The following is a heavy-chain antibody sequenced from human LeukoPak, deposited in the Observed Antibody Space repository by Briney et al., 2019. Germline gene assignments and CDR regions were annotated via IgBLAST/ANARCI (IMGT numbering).Heavy chain of an antibody. J-gene: IGHJ3*02. Sequence: PSETLSLTCTVSGGSFSSDSYSWSWLRQPAGPGLKWISRIYTSASTNYNPSLKSRVTISVDASKNQHCLKLSSVTAADTAVYYCARVPSLVVVGDAFDIWGQGTMVTVSS. CDR2: IYTSAST. CDR3: ARVPSLVVVGDAFDI. V-gene: IGHV4-61*02. D-gene: IGHD2-15*01. CDR1: GGSFSSDSYS.